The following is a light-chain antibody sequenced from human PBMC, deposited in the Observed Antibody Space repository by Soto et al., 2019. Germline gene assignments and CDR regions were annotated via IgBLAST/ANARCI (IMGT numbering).Light chain of an antibody. CDR3: QQLNSYHIT. J-gene: IGKJ5*01. V-gene: IGKV1-5*01. CDR1: QSISSW. Sequence: DIQMTQSPSTLSGSVGDRVTITCGASQSISSWLAWYQQKPGKAPKLLIYAASTLQSGVPSRFSGSGSGTEFTLTISSLQPEDFATYYCQQLNSYHITFGQGTRLEIK. CDR2: AAS.